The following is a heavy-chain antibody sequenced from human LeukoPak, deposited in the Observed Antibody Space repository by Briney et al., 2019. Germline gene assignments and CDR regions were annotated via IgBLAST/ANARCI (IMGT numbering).Heavy chain of an antibody. J-gene: IGHJ4*02. Sequence: SETLSLTCAVYGGSFSGYFWSWIRQPPGKGLEWIGEINHSGSTNYNPSLKSRVTISVDTSKNQFSLKLSSVTAADTAVYYCARGGTTSFASARREALHYWGQGTLVTVSS. CDR1: GGSFSGYF. CDR2: INHSGST. CDR3: ARGGTTSFASARREALHY. V-gene: IGHV4-34*01. D-gene: IGHD1-14*01.